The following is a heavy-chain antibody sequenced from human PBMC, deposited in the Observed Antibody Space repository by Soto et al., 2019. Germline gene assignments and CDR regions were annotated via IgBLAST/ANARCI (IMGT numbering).Heavy chain of an antibody. J-gene: IGHJ6*02. CDR2: IKSKTDGGTT. Sequence: EVQLVESGGGLVKPGGSLRLSCAASGFTFSNAWMNWVRQAPGKGLEWVGRIKSKTDGGTTDYAAPVKGRFTISRDDSKNTLYLQMNSLKTEDTAVYYCTTEDEDIVANQKEVNYYYGMDVWGQGTTVTVSS. CDR1: GFTFSNAW. V-gene: IGHV3-15*07. D-gene: IGHD5-12*01. CDR3: TTEDEDIVANQKEVNYYYGMDV.